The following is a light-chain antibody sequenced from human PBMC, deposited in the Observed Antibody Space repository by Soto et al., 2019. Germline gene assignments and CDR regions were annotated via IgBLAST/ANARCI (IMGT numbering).Light chain of an antibody. Sequence: QSALTQPASVSVSPGQSITISCSGTSSDIGGYNYVSWYQQHPGKAPKLLIYEVSHRPSRVSNRFSASESGNTASLTISGLQTEDEADYYCSSYTSSTTLYVFGTGTKVTV. CDR3: SSYTSSTTLYV. J-gene: IGLJ1*01. V-gene: IGLV2-14*01. CDR1: SSDIGGYNY. CDR2: EVS.